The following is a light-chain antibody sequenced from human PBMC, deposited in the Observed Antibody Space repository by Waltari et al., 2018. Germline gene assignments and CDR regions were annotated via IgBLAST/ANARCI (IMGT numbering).Light chain of an antibody. CDR2: LNSDGSH. J-gene: IGLJ3*02. CDR1: RGHSSYF. CDR3: QTWGTGMGV. V-gene: IGLV4-69*01. Sequence: QVVLTQSPSASASLGASVKLTCTLSRGHSSYFIAWLQQQPEKGPRYLMKLNSDGSHTKGDGIPDRFSGSSSGAERYLTIASLQSEDEADYYCQTWGTGMGVFGGGTKLTVL.